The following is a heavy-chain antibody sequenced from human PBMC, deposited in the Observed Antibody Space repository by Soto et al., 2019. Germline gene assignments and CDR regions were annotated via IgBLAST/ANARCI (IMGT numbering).Heavy chain of an antibody. CDR3: ARGCSGGSCYYYYYGMDV. V-gene: IGHV1-69*06. Sequence: QVQLVQSGAEVKKPGSSVKVSCKASGGTFSSYAISWVRQAPGQGLEWMGGIIPIFGTANYAQKFQGRVTITADKSTGTAYMELSSLRSEDTAVYYCARGCSGGSCYYYYYGMDVWGQGTTVTVSS. D-gene: IGHD2-15*01. CDR1: GGTFSSYA. J-gene: IGHJ6*02. CDR2: IIPIFGTA.